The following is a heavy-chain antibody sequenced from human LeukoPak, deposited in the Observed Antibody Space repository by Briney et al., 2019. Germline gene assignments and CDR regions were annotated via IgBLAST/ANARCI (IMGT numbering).Heavy chain of an antibody. CDR1: GFTVSSNY. D-gene: IGHD2-15*01. J-gene: IGHJ4*02. CDR2: IYSSGIT. CDR3: ARHACSGGSCYDFVAHFDY. V-gene: IGHV3-53*01. Sequence: GGSLRLSCAASGFTVSSNYMSWVRQAPGKGLEWVSVIYSSGITYYADSVKGRFTISRDNSKNTLYLQMNSLRAEDTAVYYCARHACSGGSCYDFVAHFDYWGQGTLVTVSS.